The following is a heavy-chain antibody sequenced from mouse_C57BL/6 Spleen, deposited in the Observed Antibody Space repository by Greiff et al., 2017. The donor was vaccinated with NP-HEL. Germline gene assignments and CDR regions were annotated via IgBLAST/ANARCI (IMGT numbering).Heavy chain of an antibody. CDR2: ISSGSSTI. D-gene: IGHD1-1*01. V-gene: IGHV5-17*01. J-gene: IGHJ2*01. CDR1: GFTFSDYG. CDR3: AREGFFYGSSLDY. Sequence: EVKLEESGGGLVKPGGSLKLSCAASGFTFSDYGMHWVRQAPEKGLEWVAYISSGSSTIYYADTVKGRFTISRDNAKNTLFLQMTSLRSEDTAMYYCAREGFFYGSSLDYWGQGTTLTVSS.